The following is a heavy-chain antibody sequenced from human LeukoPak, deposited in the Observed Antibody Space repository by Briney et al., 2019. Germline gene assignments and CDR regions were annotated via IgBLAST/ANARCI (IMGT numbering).Heavy chain of an antibody. CDR1: GFFFYDYA. V-gene: IGHV3-9*01. CDR2: ISGNSGTI. J-gene: IGHJ4*02. D-gene: IGHD6-13*01. CDR3: AKSSFGGVAAAGPDS. Sequence: PGGSLRLSCAASGFFFYDYAMHWVRQAPGKGLEWVSGISGNSGTIGYADSVRGRFTISRDNAKNYLYLQMNSLRPEDTAFYYCAKSSFGGVAAAGPDSWGEGTQVTVSS.